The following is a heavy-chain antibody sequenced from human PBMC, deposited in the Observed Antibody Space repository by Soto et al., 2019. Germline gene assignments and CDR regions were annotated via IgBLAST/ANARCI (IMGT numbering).Heavy chain of an antibody. J-gene: IGHJ6*02. CDR2: LYYSGST. CDR1: GGSITSSSYY. V-gene: IGHV4-39*01. Sequence: PSATLSLTCPVSGGSITSSSYYWAWIRQPPGKGLEWRGSLYYSGSTYYNASLKSRVTISVDTSKNQFSLKLSSVTAADTVVYYCARHLLGGRFLEWFVPDYYYGMDVWGRGTTVT. D-gene: IGHD3-3*01. CDR3: ARHLLGGRFLEWFVPDYYYGMDV.